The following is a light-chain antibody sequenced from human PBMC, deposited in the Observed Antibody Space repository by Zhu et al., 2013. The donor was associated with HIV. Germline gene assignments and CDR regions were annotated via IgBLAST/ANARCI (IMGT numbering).Light chain of an antibody. CDR3: QQYGSSFTWT. CDR2: GSS. CDR1: QTVSYRH. V-gene: IGKV3-20*01. Sequence: EIVLMQSPGTLSLSPGERATLSCRASQTVSYRHIAWYQQKPGQPPRLLLYGSSNRAPGIPDRFSGSGSGTDFTLTITGLEPEDFGLYYCQQYGSSFTWTFGQGTKVEMK. J-gene: IGKJ1*01.